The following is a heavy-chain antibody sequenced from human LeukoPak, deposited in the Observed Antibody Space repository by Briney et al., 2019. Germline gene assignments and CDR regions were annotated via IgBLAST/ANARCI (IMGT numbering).Heavy chain of an antibody. CDR3: ARQKAGESSSWYPLDY. D-gene: IGHD6-13*01. Sequence: PSETLSLTCAVYGGSFSGYYWSWIRQPPGKGLEWIGEINHSGSTNYNPSLKSRVTISVDTSKNQFSLKLSSVTAADTAVYYCARQKAGESSSWYPLDYWGQGTLVTVSP. CDR2: INHSGST. J-gene: IGHJ4*02. CDR1: GGSFSGYY. V-gene: IGHV4-34*01.